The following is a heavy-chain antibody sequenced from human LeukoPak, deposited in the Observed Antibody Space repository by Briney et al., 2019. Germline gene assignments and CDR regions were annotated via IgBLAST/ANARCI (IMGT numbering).Heavy chain of an antibody. J-gene: IGHJ4*02. Sequence: PSETLSLTCTVSGGSISSYYWSWIRQPPGKGLECIGYIYDSGNTNYNPSLKSRVTISLDTSKNQFSLKLNSVTAADTALYYCARVGIDYGAYYFDYWGQGTLVTVSS. CDR1: GGSISSYY. V-gene: IGHV4-59*01. CDR2: IYDSGNT. CDR3: ARVGIDYGAYYFDY. D-gene: IGHD4/OR15-4a*01.